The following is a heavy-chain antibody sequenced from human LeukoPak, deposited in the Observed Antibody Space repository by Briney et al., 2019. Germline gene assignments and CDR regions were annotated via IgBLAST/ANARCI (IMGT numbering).Heavy chain of an antibody. D-gene: IGHD6-6*01. J-gene: IGHJ4*02. CDR1: GYTFTSYY. Sequence: ASVKVSCKASGYTFTSYYMHWVRQAPGQGLEWMGIINPSGGSTSYAQKFQGRVTMTRDMSTSTVYMELSSLRSEDTAVYYCARATEHSSSSSGLDYWGQGTLVTVSS. CDR2: INPSGGST. V-gene: IGHV1-46*01. CDR3: ARATEHSSSSSGLDY.